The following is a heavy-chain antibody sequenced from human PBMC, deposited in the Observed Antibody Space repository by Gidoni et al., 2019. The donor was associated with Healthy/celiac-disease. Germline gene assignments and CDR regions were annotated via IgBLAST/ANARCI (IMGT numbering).Heavy chain of an antibody. V-gene: IGHV2-70*01. D-gene: IGHD6-13*01. J-gene: IGHJ5*02. CDR3: ARLVAAANRINWFDP. CDR2: IDWDDDK. Sequence: QVTLRESGPALVKPTQTLTLSCTFSGFSLSTSGMCVSWIRQPPGKALEWLALIDWDDDKYYSTSLKTRLTISKDTSKNQVVLTMTNMDPVDTATYYCARLVAAANRINWFDPWGQGTLVTVSS. CDR1: GFSLSTSGMC.